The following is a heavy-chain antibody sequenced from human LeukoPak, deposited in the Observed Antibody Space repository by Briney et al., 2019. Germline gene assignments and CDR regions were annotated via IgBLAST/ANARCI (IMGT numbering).Heavy chain of an antibody. CDR1: GGYISSYY. Sequence: PSETLSLTCTVSGGYISSYYWSWIRQPAGKGLEWIGRIYTSGSTNYNPSLKSRVTMSVDTSKNQFSLKLSSVTAADTAVYYCARDASSGWFPYYYYYMDVWGKGTTVTVSS. V-gene: IGHV4-4*07. J-gene: IGHJ6*03. CDR3: ARDASSGWFPYYYYYMDV. D-gene: IGHD6-19*01. CDR2: IYTSGST.